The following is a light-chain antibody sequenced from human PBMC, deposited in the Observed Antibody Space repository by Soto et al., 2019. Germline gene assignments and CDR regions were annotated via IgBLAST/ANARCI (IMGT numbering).Light chain of an antibody. CDR2: GAS. CDR3: QQYDNWPQT. V-gene: IGKV3-15*01. J-gene: IGKJ1*01. CDR1: QSVSSN. Sequence: IVMTQSPATLSVSPGERATLSCMASQSVSSNLAWYQQKPGQAPRLLIYGASTRATGIPARFSGTGSGTDFTLTVSSLQSEDFAVYYCQQYDNWPQTFGQGTKVDIK.